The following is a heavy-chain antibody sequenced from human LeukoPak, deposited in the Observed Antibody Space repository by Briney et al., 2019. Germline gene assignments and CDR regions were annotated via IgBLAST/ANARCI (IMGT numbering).Heavy chain of an antibody. CDR1: GDSISSYY. J-gene: IGHJ6*04. D-gene: IGHD3-10*01. CDR2: IYYSGST. V-gene: IGHV4-59*12. Sequence: SETLSLTCTVSGDSISSYYCSWIRQPPGKGLEWIGYIYYSGSTSYNPSLKSRVTISVDTSKNQFSLKLSSVTAADTAVYYCATLRRKYYYGSGSYYQSPILVVWGKGTTVTVSS. CDR3: ATLRRKYYYGSGSYYQSPILVV.